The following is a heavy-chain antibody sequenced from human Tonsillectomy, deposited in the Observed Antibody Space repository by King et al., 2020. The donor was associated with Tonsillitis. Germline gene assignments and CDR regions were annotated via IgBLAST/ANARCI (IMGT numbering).Heavy chain of an antibody. CDR1: GGSISSSNYY. CDR3: ARQGKIAVSVDDAFDI. CDR2: IYYSGSP. V-gene: IGHV4-39*01. D-gene: IGHD6-19*01. J-gene: IGHJ3*02. Sequence: LQLQESGPGLVKPSETLYLTFTVSGGSISSSNYYWGWIRQPPGKGLEGIGSIYYSGSPYYNPSPKSRDTLSGDTSKSQFSLKLSSVTAADTALYYCARQGKIAVSVDDAFDIWGQGTMVTVSS.